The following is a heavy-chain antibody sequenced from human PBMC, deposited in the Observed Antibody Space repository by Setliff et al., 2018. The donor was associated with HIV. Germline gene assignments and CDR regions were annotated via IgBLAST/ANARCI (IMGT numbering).Heavy chain of an antibody. D-gene: IGHD6-13*01. V-gene: IGHV3-15*01. CDR2: IKSKIDGGTA. CDR1: GFTFSSYW. CDR3: TSRPPNSSSRRFDP. Sequence: GGSLRLSCAASGFTFSSYWMSWVRQAPGKGPEWVGRIKSKIDGGTADYAAPVKGRFTISRDDSKNTLYLQMNSLKIEDTAMYYCTSRPPNSSSRRFDPWGQGTLVTVSS. J-gene: IGHJ5*02.